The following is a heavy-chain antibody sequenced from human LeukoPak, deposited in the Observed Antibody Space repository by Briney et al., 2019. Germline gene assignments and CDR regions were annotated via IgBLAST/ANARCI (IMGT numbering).Heavy chain of an antibody. CDR2: IYYSGST. V-gene: IGHV4-59*01. CDR1: SGSISSYY. Sequence: SETLSLTCTVSSGSISSYYWSWIRQPPGKGLEWIGYIYYSGSTNYNPSLKSRVTISVDTSKNQFSLKLSSVTAADTAVYYCARGSNYDFWSGYFFDYWGQGTLVTVSS. D-gene: IGHD3-3*01. J-gene: IGHJ4*02. CDR3: ARGSNYDFWSGYFFDY.